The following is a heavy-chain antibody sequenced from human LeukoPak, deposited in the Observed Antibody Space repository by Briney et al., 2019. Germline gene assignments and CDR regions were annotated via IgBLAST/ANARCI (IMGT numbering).Heavy chain of an antibody. CDR3: ARVSFCPRCHFDY. J-gene: IGHJ4*02. Sequence: SGGSLRLSCAASGFIFSSYWMHWVRHAPGKGLVWVARISPDGSSALSADSVRGRFTISRDNADNTLYLQLNSLRAEDTAVYYCARVSFCPRCHFDYWGQGTPVTVSS. CDR1: GFIFSSYW. V-gene: IGHV3-74*03. D-gene: IGHD2/OR15-2a*01. CDR2: ISPDGSSA.